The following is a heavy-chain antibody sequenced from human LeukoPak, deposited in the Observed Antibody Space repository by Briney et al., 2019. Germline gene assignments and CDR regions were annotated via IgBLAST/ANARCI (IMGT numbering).Heavy chain of an antibody. CDR3: ARTENYIPEDCFDP. D-gene: IGHD5-24*01. J-gene: IGHJ5*02. CDR1: GGSIGSSSYC. CDR2: ICYSGST. V-gene: IGHV4-39*01. Sequence: PSETLSLTCSVSGGSIGSSSYCWGWIRQPPGKGLERIGTICYSGSTFYNPSLKSRVTLSVDTSKNQFSLKLSSVTAADTAVYYCARTENYIPEDCFDPWGQGTLVTVSS.